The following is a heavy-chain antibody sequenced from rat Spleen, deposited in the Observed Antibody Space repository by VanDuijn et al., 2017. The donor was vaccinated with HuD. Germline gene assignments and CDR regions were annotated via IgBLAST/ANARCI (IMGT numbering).Heavy chain of an antibody. V-gene: IGHV5-34*01. Sequence: EVQLVESGGGSVQPGRSLELSCVASGFSFSDFGMNWIRQAPGKGLEWVAYISNHSGTIYYADTVRGRFTISRDNAKNTLYLQLSSLRSEDTALYYCASGIPRWFAYWGQGTLVTVSS. CDR3: ASGIPRWFAY. D-gene: IGHD2-2*01. CDR2: ISNHSGTI. CDR1: GFSFSDFG. J-gene: IGHJ3*01.